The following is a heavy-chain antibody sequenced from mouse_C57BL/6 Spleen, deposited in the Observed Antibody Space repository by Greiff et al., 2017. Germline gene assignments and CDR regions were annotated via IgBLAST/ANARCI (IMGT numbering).Heavy chain of an antibody. J-gene: IGHJ4*01. CDR1: GFSLTSYG. V-gene: IGHV2-6-1*01. CDR2: IWSDGST. D-gene: IGHD2-4*01. CDR3: ARHGGIYYDYDRDYYAMDY. Sequence: QVHVKQSGPGLVAPSQSLSITCTVSGFSLTSYGVHWVRQPPGQGLEWLVVIWSDGSTTYNSALKSRLSISKDNAKSQVFLKMNSLQTDDTAMYYCARHGGIYYDYDRDYYAMDYWGQGTSVTVAS.